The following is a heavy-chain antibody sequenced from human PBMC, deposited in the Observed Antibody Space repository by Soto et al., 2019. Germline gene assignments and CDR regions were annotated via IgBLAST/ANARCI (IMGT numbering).Heavy chain of an antibody. J-gene: IGHJ4*02. Sequence: EVQLVESGGGLVQPGGSLRLSCAASGFTFSNYWMSWVRQAPGKGLEWVANIKEEGSERNYVDAVKGRFIISKENAQNSLYLQLNTLRAEDTAVYYCARAGSENDSWGQGTLVTVSS. V-gene: IGHV3-7*05. D-gene: IGHD3-10*01. CDR3: ARAGSENDS. CDR2: IKEEGSER. CDR1: GFTFSNYW.